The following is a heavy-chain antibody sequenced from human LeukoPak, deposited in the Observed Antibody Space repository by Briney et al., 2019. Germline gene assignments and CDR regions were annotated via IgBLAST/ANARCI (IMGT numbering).Heavy chain of an antibody. J-gene: IGHJ4*02. CDR1: GFTFSSYA. CDR3: AKEGYMITFGRVIVIGSYFDY. D-gene: IGHD3-16*02. V-gene: IGHV3-23*01. CDR2: ISGSGGST. Sequence: PGGSLRLSCAASGFTFSSYAMSWVRQAPGKGLEWVSAISGSGGSTYYADSVKGRFTISRDNSKNTLYLQMNSLRAEDTAVYYCAKEGYMITFGRVIVIGSYFDYWGQGTLVTVSS.